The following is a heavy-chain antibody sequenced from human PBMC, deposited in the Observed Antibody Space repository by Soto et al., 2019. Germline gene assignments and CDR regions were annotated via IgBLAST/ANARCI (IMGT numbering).Heavy chain of an antibody. Sequence: QVQLQESGPGLVKPSGTLSLTCGVSGGPISTSHWWTWVRQAPGKGLEWIGEIDHGGNAKYSPSLNGRVPMSVDTSKNLFFLRLTSVTVADTAVYYCARAAWTGIENWLDPWGRGTLVTVAS. D-gene: IGHD1-1*01. CDR1: GGPISTSHW. CDR3: ARAAWTGIENWLDP. CDR2: IDHGGNA. V-gene: IGHV4-4*02. J-gene: IGHJ5*02.